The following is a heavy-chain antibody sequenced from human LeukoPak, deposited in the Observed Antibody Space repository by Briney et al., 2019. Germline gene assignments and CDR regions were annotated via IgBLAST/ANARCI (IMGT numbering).Heavy chain of an antibody. J-gene: IGHJ2*01. Sequence: PGGSLRLSCAASGFTLRDYFMSWIRQPPEKGLEWIAYSSETGTAYSYAASVKGRFTISRDNAKNSLFLQMDSLRADDTALYYCVRGGERTGNSYFDLWGRGTLVTVSS. D-gene: IGHD2-8*02. V-gene: IGHV3-11*04. CDR2: SSETGTAY. CDR3: VRGGERTGNSYFDL. CDR1: GFTLRDYF.